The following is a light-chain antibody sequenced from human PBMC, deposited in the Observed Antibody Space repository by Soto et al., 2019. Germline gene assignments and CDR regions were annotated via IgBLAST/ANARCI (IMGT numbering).Light chain of an antibody. CDR2: GAS. CDR1: QSVSSN. CDR3: QQYNHWPPWT. J-gene: IGKJ1*01. V-gene: IGKV3-15*01. Sequence: EIVMTQSPATLSVSPGERATLSCRASQSVSSNLAWYQQKPGQAPRLLIYGASTRATGIPARFSGSGSGTEFTLTICSLQSEDFAVYDWQQYNHWPPWTFGQGTKVDIK.